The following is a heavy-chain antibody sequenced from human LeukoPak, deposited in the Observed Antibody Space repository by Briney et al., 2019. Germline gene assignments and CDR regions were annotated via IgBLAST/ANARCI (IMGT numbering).Heavy chain of an antibody. V-gene: IGHV1-8*01. CDR1: GYTFTSYD. D-gene: IGHD3-22*01. CDR3: ARGSRYYYASDGSPFDF. CDR2: MNPTSGNT. Sequence: ASVKVSCKASGYTFTSYDVNWVRQATGQGPEWMGWMNPTSGNTGYVQEFQGRVTMTRDTSISTAYMELSSLRSEDTAVYYCARGSRYYYASDGSPFDFWGQGTLVTVSS. J-gene: IGHJ5*01.